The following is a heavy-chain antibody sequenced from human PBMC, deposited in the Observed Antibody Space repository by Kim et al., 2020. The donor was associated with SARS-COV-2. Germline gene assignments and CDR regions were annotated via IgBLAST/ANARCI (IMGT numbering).Heavy chain of an antibody. V-gene: IGHV3-53*01. Sequence: GGSLRLSCAASGFTVSNYYINWVRQAPGKGLEWVAAIYRGGHTSYSAYVKGRFTVFSDSSTNTMLLQLNNIRAEDTTTYYYSRRSSCNW. CDR3: SRRSSCNW. J-gene: IGHJ5*01. CDR2: IYRGGHT. CDR1: GFTVSNYY.